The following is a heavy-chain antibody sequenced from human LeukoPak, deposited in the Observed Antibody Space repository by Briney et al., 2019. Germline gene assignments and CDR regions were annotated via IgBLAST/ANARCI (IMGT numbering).Heavy chain of an antibody. J-gene: IGHJ5*02. V-gene: IGHV1-69*08. CDR2: ITPVINTA. CDR1: GGTFLSHT. D-gene: IGHD1-26*01. Sequence: SVKASCKTSGGTFLSHTFSWVRQAPGQGLEWMGKITPVINTANYAQTFQGRVSIYADKSTTTVYMDLSGLRPDDTAVYYCARVNLRGSNYNWFDPWGQGTRVTVSS. CDR3: ARVNLRGSNYNWFDP.